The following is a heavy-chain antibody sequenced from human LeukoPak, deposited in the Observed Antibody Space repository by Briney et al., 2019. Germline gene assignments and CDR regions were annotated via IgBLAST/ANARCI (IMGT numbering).Heavy chain of an antibody. CDR1: GYTFTSYA. CDR2: ISLYNPKT. D-gene: IGHD6-19*01. V-gene: IGHV1-18*01. Sequence: ASVKVSCKASGYTFTSYAITWVRQAPGQGLDWMGWISLYNPKTNYAQKFQGRVTMTTDTSTSPAYMELMSLRSDDTAVYYCARLGVAGDPSSAEYFQHWGQGTLVIVSS. CDR3: ARLGVAGDPSSAEYFQH. J-gene: IGHJ1*01.